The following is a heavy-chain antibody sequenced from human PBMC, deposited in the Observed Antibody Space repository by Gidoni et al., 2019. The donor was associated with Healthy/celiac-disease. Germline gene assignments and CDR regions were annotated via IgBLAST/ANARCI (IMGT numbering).Heavy chain of an antibody. D-gene: IGHD5-12*01. V-gene: IGHV1-8*01. CDR3: ARGREATRDYYYYYMDV. J-gene: IGHJ6*03. Sequence: QVQLVQSGAEVKKPGASVQVSCTASGYSFTSYDINWVRQATGQGLEWMGWMNPNSGNTGYAQKFQGRVTMTRNTSISTAYMELSSLRSEDTAVYYCARGREATRDYYYYYMDVWGKGTTVTVSS. CDR1: GYSFTSYD. CDR2: MNPNSGNT.